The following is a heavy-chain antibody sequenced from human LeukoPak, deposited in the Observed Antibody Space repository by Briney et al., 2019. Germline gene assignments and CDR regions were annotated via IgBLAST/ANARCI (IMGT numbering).Heavy chain of an antibody. D-gene: IGHD6-6*01. V-gene: IGHV3-23*01. J-gene: IGHJ4*02. CDR1: GFTFSSFA. CDR2: ITGRGDDT. CDR3: AKGSSSSRPYYFDY. Sequence: PGGSLRLSCAASGFTFSSFAMSWVRQGPGKDLEWISAITGRGDDTYHADSVKGRFTVSRDNSENMLYLQMNSLRDEDTAIYYCAKGSSSSRPYYFDYWGQGTLVTVSS.